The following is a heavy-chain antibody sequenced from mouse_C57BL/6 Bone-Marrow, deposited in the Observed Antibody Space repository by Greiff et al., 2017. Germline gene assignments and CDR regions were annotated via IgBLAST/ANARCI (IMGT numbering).Heavy chain of an antibody. D-gene: IGHD2-4*01. CDR2: ISPGGSYT. CDR1: GFTFSSYA. J-gene: IGHJ3*01. V-gene: IGHV5-4*03. Sequence: EVKLLESGGGLVKPGGSLKLSCAASGFTFSSYAMSWVRQTPEKRLEWVATISPGGSYTYYPDNVKGRFTITRDNAKNNLYLQISNLKSEDTAMYSSARGVITTSFSYWGQGTLVTVSA. CDR3: ARGVITTSFSY.